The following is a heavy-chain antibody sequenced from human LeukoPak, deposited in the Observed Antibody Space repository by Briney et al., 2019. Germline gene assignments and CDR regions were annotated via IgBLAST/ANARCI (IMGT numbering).Heavy chain of an antibody. CDR3: ARAYYSSSWRPLGYFDY. CDR2: ISSSSSYT. Sequence: GGSLRLSCAASGFTFSDYYMSWIRQAPGKGLEWVSYISSSSSYTNYADSVKGRFTISRDNAKNSLYLQMNSLRAEDTAVYYCARAYYSSSWRPLGYFDYWSQGTLVTVSS. V-gene: IGHV3-11*05. D-gene: IGHD6-13*01. CDR1: GFTFSDYY. J-gene: IGHJ4*02.